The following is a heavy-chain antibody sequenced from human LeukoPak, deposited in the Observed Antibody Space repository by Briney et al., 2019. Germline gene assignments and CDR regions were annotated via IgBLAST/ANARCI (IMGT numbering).Heavy chain of an antibody. V-gene: IGHV4-39*07. CDR3: ARDSPSGSYHQFDY. Sequence: PSETLSLTCTVSGGSISSGSYYWGWFRQPPGKGLEWIGSIYYSGSTFYNPSLKSRLTISVDMPKNQFSLKLSSVTAADTAVYYCARDSPSGSYHQFDYWGQGTLVTVSS. CDR2: IYYSGST. J-gene: IGHJ4*02. CDR1: GGSISSGSYY. D-gene: IGHD3-10*01.